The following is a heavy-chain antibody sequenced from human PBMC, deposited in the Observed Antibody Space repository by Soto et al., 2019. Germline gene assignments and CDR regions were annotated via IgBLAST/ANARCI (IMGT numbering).Heavy chain of an antibody. CDR2: IKGDASEK. Sequence: AGSLRLSCAASGFNFGIYWMSWVRQAPGKXLEWVATIKGDASEKKYVGSVKGRFTTSRDNAKTSLFLQMDSLRAEDTAVYYCARDWGYGSESSVYHYLDYWGHGTLVTVSS. CDR3: ARDWGYGSESSVYHYLDY. D-gene: IGHD3-10*01. J-gene: IGHJ4*01. V-gene: IGHV3-7*01. CDR1: GFNFGIYW.